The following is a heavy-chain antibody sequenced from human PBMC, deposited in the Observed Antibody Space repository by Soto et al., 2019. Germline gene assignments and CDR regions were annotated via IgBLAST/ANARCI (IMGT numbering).Heavy chain of an antibody. CDR1: GYTFSSYF. CDR3: ARDLPPVDY. V-gene: IGHV1-18*01. CDR2: ISAYNGNT. Sequence: QVQLVQSGAEVKKPGASVKVSCKASGYTFSSYFIYWVRQAPGQGLEWMGWISAYNGNTNYAHNLQGRVTMTAATCTSTAYMELRSLRSDDTAVYYCARDLPPVDYWGQGTLVTVSS. J-gene: IGHJ4*02.